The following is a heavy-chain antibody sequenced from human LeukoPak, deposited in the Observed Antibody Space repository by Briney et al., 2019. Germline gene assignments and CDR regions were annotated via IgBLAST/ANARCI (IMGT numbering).Heavy chain of an antibody. CDR1: GFTFSSYW. D-gene: IGHD3-10*01. V-gene: IGHV3-74*01. J-gene: IGHJ6*04. CDR2: INSDGSST. Sequence: GGSLRLSCAASGFTFSSYWMHWVRQAPGKGLVWVPRINSDGSSTSYADSVKGRFTISRDNAKNTLYLQMNSLRAEDTAVYYCAREKITMVRGKYYYGMDVWGKGTTVTVSS. CDR3: AREKITMVRGKYYYGMDV.